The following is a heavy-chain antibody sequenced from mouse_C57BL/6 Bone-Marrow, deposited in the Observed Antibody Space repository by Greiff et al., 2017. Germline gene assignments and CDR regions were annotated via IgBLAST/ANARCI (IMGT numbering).Heavy chain of an antibody. CDR2: IWSDGST. CDR3: ARPIYDGYYAMDY. V-gene: IGHV2-6*03. CDR1: GFSLTSYG. J-gene: IGHJ4*01. D-gene: IGHD2-3*01. Sequence: VQLKESGPGLVAPSQSLSITCTVSGFSLTSYGVHWVRQPPGKGLEWLVVIWSDGSTTYNSALKSRLSISKDNSKSQVFLKMNSLQTDDTAMYYCARPIYDGYYAMDYWGQGTSVTVSS.